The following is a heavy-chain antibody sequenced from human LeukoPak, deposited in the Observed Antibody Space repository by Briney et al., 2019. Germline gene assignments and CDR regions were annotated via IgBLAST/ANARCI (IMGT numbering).Heavy chain of an antibody. V-gene: IGHV1-46*01. Sequence: ASVKVSCKASGYTFTSYYMHWVRQAPGQGLEWMGIINPSGGSTSYAQKFQGRVTMTTDTSTSTAYMELRSLRSDDTAVYYCARDYRSGSLGGAFEIWGQGTMVTVSS. J-gene: IGHJ3*02. CDR1: GYTFTSYY. D-gene: IGHD1-26*01. CDR2: INPSGGST. CDR3: ARDYRSGSLGGAFEI.